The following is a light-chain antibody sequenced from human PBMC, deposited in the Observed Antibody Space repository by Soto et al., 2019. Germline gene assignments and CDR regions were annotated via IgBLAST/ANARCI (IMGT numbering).Light chain of an antibody. CDR2: EVT. J-gene: IGLJ1*01. CDR1: SSDVGYYDY. V-gene: IGLV2-8*01. Sequence: QSALAQPPSASGFPGQSVTISCTGTSSDVGYYDYVSWYQQHPGKAPKLVIYEVTKRPSGVPDRVSASKSGNTASLTVSGLQAEDEADYYCSSYTSSTDYVFGTGTKVTVL. CDR3: SSYTSSTDYV.